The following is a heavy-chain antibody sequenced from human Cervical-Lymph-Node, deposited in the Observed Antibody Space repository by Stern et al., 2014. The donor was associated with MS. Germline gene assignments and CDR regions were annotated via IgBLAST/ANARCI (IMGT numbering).Heavy chain of an antibody. Sequence: QVQLVESGPGLVKPSQTVSLTCTVSGASVSGSGYYWSWIRQHPGKGLEWVGYIYYTGSTYYNPSLKSRVTISLDPSNNRFSLRLSSVTAADTAVYFCARGATINDFDFWGQGTLVTVSS. CDR2: IYYTGST. D-gene: IGHD5-12*01. CDR1: GASVSGSGYY. CDR3: ARGATINDFDF. V-gene: IGHV4-31*03. J-gene: IGHJ4*02.